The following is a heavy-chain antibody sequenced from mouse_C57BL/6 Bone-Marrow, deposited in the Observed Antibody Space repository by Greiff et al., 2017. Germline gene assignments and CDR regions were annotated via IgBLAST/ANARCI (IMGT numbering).Heavy chain of an antibody. J-gene: IGHJ3*01. D-gene: IGHD2-4*01. CDR2: IDPANGDT. Sequence: VQLQQPGAELVRPGASVKLSCTASGFNIKDDYMHWVKQRPEQGLEWIGWIDPANGDTEYASKFQGKATLTADTSSNTAYLQLSSLTSEDTTVYYFTPHDYDVSWFAYWGQGTLVTVSA. CDR1: GFNIKDDY. CDR3: TPHDYDVSWFAY. V-gene: IGHV14-4*01.